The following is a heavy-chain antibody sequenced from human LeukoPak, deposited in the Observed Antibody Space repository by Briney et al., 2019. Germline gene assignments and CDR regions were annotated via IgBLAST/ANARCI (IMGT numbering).Heavy chain of an antibody. CDR2: ISYDGSNK. V-gene: IGHV3-30-3*01. D-gene: IGHD3-16*01. CDR3: ARGGGNCLDY. CDR1: GFTFNNYP. Sequence: GRSLRLSCAASGFTFNNYPMHWVRQAPGKGLEWVAVISYDGSNKYYADSVKGRFTISRNNSKNTLYLQMNSLRAEDTAVYYCARGGGNCLDYWGQGTLVAVSS. J-gene: IGHJ4*02.